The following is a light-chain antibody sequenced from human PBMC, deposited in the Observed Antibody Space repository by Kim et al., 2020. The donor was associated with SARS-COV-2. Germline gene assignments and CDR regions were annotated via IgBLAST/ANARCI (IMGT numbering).Light chain of an antibody. CDR3: CSYAGSSTYYV. Sequence: TTILSTETSSDVGSYNIVVWYHQQPGNTPHLLIYEVSKPPPAVSPRFSGSKSGNTASLTISGLQAADEADYYCCSYAGSSTYYVFGTGTKVTVL. CDR2: EVS. J-gene: IGLJ1*01. CDR1: SSDVGSYNI. V-gene: IGLV2-23*02.